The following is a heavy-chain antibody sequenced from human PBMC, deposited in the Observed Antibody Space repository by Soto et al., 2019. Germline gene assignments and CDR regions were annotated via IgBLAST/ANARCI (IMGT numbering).Heavy chain of an antibody. CDR1: GFTFSSYG. Sequence: GGSLRLSCAASGFTFSSYGMHWVRQAPGKGLEWVAMIWYDGSYKYYADSVKGRFTISRDNSKNTLYLQMNSLRAEDTALYYCARDPFGSPGDYAFDYWGQGSLVTVSS. CDR2: IWYDGSYK. J-gene: IGHJ4*02. D-gene: IGHD2-21*01. V-gene: IGHV3-33*01. CDR3: ARDPFGSPGDYAFDY.